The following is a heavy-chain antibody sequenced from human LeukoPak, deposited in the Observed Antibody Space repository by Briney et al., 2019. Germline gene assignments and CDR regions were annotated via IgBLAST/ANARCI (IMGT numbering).Heavy chain of an antibody. J-gene: IGHJ3*02. CDR3: ARDYGGNSGPSHAFDI. Sequence: ASVKVSRKASGYTLTELSMHWVRQAPGKGLEWMGGFDPEDGETIYAQKFQGRVTMTEDTSTDTAYMELSSLRSEDTAVYYCARDYGGNSGPSHAFDIWGQGTMVTVSS. CDR2: FDPEDGET. CDR1: GYTLTELS. V-gene: IGHV1-24*01. D-gene: IGHD4-23*01.